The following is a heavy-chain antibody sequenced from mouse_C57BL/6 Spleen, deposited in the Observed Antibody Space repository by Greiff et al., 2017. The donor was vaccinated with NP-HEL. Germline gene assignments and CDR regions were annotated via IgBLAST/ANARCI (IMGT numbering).Heavy chain of an antibody. CDR2: FYPRSGNT. CDR1: GYTFTSYG. Sequence: QVQLQQSGAELARPGASVKLSCKASGYTFTSYGISWVKQRTGQGLEWIGEFYPRSGNTYYNEKFKGKATLTADKSSSTAYMGLRSLTAEDSAVYFCASSTYHYYGSSRSSFDYWGQGTTLTVSS. CDR3: ASSTYHYYGSSRSSFDY. D-gene: IGHD1-1*01. J-gene: IGHJ2*01. V-gene: IGHV1-81*01.